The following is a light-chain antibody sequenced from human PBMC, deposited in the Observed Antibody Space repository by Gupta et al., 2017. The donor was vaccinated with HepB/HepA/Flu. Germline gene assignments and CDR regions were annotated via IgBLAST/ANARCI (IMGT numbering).Light chain of an antibody. Sequence: EIVSTHSPATLSLSPGQTATLSCRASQSVGGYLGWYQQKPGQAPRLLIYDSSNRANGIPARFSGSGSGTEYTLTISSREPEDSAVYFCQQRDKWPITFGQGTRLEIK. V-gene: IGKV3-11*01. CDR2: DSS. CDR3: QQRDKWPIT. CDR1: QSVGGY. J-gene: IGKJ5*01.